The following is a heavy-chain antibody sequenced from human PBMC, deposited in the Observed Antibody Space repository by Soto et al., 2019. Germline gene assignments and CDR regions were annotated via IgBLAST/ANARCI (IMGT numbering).Heavy chain of an antibody. V-gene: IGHV4-31*03. CDR3: ARVFNYGAPWFDP. Sequence: SETLSLTCTVSGGSINSGGYYWSWVRQHPGKGLEWIGYIYYSGSTYYNPSLKSRVTISVDTSKNQFSLKLSSVTAADTAVYYCARVFNYGAPWFDPWGQGTLVTVS. D-gene: IGHD3-10*01. J-gene: IGHJ5*02. CDR2: IYYSGST. CDR1: GGSINSGGYY.